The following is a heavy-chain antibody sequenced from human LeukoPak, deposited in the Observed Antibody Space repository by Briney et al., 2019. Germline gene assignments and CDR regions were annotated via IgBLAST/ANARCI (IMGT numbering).Heavy chain of an antibody. Sequence: SLTLSCAASLFTFSSYAMNWVRQAPGNALEWVAAISGSGGNTYYADSAKRRLTIPRDNPKHTIYLQMHGLRADDAAVYYCAKGGGYSCATKFDYWGQGTLVTVSS. CDR3: AKGGGYSCATKFDY. CDR2: ISGSGGNT. D-gene: IGHD5-18*01. J-gene: IGHJ4*02. CDR1: LFTFSSYA. V-gene: IGHV3-23*01.